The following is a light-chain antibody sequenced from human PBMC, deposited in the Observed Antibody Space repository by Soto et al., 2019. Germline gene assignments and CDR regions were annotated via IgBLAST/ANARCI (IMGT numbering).Light chain of an antibody. J-gene: IGKJ3*01. V-gene: IGKV1-6*01. CDR2: AAS. Sequence: AIQMTQSPSSLSASVGDRVTITCRASQGIRNDLAWYQQKPGKAPKLLIYAASSLQSGVPSRFSGSASGTDFTLTISSLQPEDFATYYCLQDYNYPFTFGPGNKVDI. CDR1: QGIRND. CDR3: LQDYNYPFT.